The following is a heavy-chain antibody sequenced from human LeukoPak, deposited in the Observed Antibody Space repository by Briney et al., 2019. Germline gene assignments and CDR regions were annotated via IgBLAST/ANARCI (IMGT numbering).Heavy chain of an antibody. J-gene: IGHJ4*02. V-gene: IGHV4-59*12. CDR3: ARDRGSSSRYAFDY. CDR2: IHYTGNT. D-gene: IGHD6-13*01. CDR1: GASISSYY. Sequence: SETLSLTCSVSGASISSYYWSWIRQSPGKRPELEWIGFIHYTGNTRSNPSLESRVTTSVDTSKNQFSLKLSSVTAADTAVYYCARDRGSSSRYAFDYWGQGTLVTVSS.